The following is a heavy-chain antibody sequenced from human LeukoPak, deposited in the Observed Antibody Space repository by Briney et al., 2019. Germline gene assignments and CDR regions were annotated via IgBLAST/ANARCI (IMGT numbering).Heavy chain of an antibody. Sequence: GGSLRLSCEASGFIFSNYWMHWVRHAPGKGLAWVSRINTDGSSTSYADSVKGRFTISRDNAKNSLYLQMNSLRAEDTAVYYCAVLTYQLLDYYFDYWGQGTLVTVSS. CDR3: AVLTYQLLDYYFDY. D-gene: IGHD2-2*01. CDR2: INTDGSST. CDR1: GFIFSNYW. V-gene: IGHV3-74*01. J-gene: IGHJ4*02.